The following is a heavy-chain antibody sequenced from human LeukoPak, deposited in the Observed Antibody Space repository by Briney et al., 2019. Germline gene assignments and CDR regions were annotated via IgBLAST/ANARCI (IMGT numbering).Heavy chain of an antibody. CDR1: GFTFSSYE. CDR2: ISGASSLI. J-gene: IGHJ4*02. D-gene: IGHD6-19*01. Sequence: PGGALRLSCAASGFTFSSYEMNWVRQAPGKGLEWVSYISGASSLIYYADGVKGRFTVSRDNAKNPLYLQVNSLRGEDTAVYYCARGYSSGCHFDRWGQGTLVTVS. CDR3: ARGYSSGCHFDR. V-gene: IGHV3-48*03.